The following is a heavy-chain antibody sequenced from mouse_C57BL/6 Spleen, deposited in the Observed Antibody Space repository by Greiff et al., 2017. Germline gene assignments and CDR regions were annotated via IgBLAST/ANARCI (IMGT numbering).Heavy chain of an antibody. V-gene: IGHV1-61*01. CDR2: IYPSDSET. Sequence: QVQLQQPGAELVRPGSSVKLSCKASGYTFTSYWMDWVKQRPGQGLEWIGNIYPSDSETPYNQKFKDKATLTVDKSSSTAYMQLSSLTSEDSAVYYCARGGYYNDYWGQGTTLTVSS. CDR1: GYTFTSYW. J-gene: IGHJ2*01. CDR3: ARGGYYNDY.